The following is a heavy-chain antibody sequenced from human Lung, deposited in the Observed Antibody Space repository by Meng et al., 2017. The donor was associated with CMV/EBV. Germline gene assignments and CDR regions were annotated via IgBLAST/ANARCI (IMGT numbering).Heavy chain of an antibody. Sequence: LSLTXAASGFTFSSYAMHWVRQAPGKGLEWVANIRFDGTNKYHADSVKGRFTISRDNSKNTLYLQMNSLRAEDTAVYYCAKRGDSSGTYAMDVWGQGNXV. CDR3: AKRGDSSGTYAMDV. CDR1: GFTFSSYA. D-gene: IGHD3-22*01. CDR2: IRFDGTNK. J-gene: IGHJ6*01. V-gene: IGHV3-30*02.